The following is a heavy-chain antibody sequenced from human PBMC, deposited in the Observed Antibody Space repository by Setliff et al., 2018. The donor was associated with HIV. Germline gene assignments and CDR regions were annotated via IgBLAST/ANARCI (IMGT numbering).Heavy chain of an antibody. D-gene: IGHD1-26*01. CDR2: INYSGTT. V-gene: IGHV4-59*08. CDR3: AKKVAGRGWFDP. Sequence: PSETLSLTCTVSGGSISGDYWSWIRQPPGRGLEWIGYINYSGTTNYSPSLKSRVTIPVDTSKNQFSLNLSSVTAADTAVYFCAKKVAGRGWFDPWGQGTLVTVS. J-gene: IGHJ5*02. CDR1: GGSISGDY.